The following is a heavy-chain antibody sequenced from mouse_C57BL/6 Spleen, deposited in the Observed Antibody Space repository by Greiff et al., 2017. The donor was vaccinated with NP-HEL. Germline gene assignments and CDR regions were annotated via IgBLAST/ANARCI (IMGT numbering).Heavy chain of an antibody. D-gene: IGHD1-1*01. CDR2: IYPGDGDT. J-gene: IGHJ1*03. V-gene: IGHV1-82*01. CDR3: ASNTTIVARYFDV. CDR1: GYAFSSSW. Sequence: VQLQQSGPELVKPGASVKISCKASGYAFSSSWMNWVKQRPGKGLEWIGRIYPGDGDTNYNGKFKGKATLTADKSSSTAYMQLSSLTSEDSAVYFCASNTTIVARYFDVWGTGTTVTVSA.